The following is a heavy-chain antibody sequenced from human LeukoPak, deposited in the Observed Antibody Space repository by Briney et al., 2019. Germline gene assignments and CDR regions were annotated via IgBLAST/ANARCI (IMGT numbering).Heavy chain of an antibody. J-gene: IGHJ4*02. V-gene: IGHV3-48*03. CDR3: ARGSPYCSSTSCYFDY. CDR1: GFSFSSYE. CDR2: ISSSGRSA. Sequence: GGSLRLSCAASGFSFSSYEMNWVRQAPGKGLEWVSYISSSGRSAYYTDFVKGRFTFSRDNAKNSLYLQMTSLRAEDTAVYYCARGSPYCSSTSCYFDYWGQGTLVTVSS. D-gene: IGHD2-2*01.